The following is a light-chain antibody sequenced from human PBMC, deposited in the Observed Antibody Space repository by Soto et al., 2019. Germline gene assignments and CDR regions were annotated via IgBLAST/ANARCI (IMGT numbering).Light chain of an antibody. J-gene: IGKJ1*01. V-gene: IGKV3-20*01. CDR3: QQYGSSRT. Sequence: EIVLTQSPGTLSLSPGERATLSCRASQSVSSNSLAWYQQKPGQAPRLLIYGASSRATGIPDRFSGSGSGTDFTLTISRLEPEDSAVYYCQQYGSSRTFGQGTKVEIK. CDR2: GAS. CDR1: QSVSSNS.